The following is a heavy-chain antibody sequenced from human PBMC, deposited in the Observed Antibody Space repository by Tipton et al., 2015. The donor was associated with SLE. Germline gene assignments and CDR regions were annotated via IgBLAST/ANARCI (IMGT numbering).Heavy chain of an antibody. CDR1: DGSISDYY. CDR2: MYASGST. V-gene: IGHV4-4*07. J-gene: IGHJ4*02. D-gene: IGHD6-19*01. CDR3: ARDSPTVAGTLDS. Sequence: GLVKPSETLSLTCTVSDGSISDYYWTWIRQPAGEGLEWIGRMYASGSTNYNPSLRSRAAMSVDASKSHFSLKLTSVTAADTAVYYCARDSPTVAGTLDSWGQGTLVIVSA.